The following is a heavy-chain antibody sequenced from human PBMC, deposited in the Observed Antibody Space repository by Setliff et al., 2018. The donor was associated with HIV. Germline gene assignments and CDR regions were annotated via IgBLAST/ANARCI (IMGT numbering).Heavy chain of an antibody. CDR1: GYTFTAFY. J-gene: IGHJ4*02. CDR3: ARGPAPREPTATRPFDY. D-gene: IGHD2-2*01. CDR2: INPYSGAT. V-gene: IGHV1-2*02. Sequence: ASVKVSCKASGYTFTAFYIHWVRQAPGKGLEWMGWINPYSGATNYANKFQGRVTLTRDTSITTAYMELRRIKSDDTAVYYCARGPAPREPTATRPFDYWGQGDLVTVSS.